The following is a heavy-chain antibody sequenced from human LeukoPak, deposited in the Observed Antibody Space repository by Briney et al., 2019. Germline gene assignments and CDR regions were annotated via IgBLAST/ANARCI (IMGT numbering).Heavy chain of an antibody. Sequence: ASVKVSCKASGYTFTGYYMHWVRQAPGQGLEWMGRINPNSGGTNYAQKFQGRVTMTRDTSISTAYMELSRLRSDDTAVCYCARVRTLSNWFDPWGQGTLVTVSS. CDR1: GYTFTGYY. V-gene: IGHV1-2*06. J-gene: IGHJ5*02. CDR3: ARVRTLSNWFDP. CDR2: INPNSGGT. D-gene: IGHD2-15*01.